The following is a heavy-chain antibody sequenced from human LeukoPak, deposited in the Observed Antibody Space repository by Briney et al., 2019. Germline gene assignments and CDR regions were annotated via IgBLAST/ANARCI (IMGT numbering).Heavy chain of an antibody. CDR2: IYPGDSDT. CDR1: GYSFTSYW. J-gene: IGHJ4*02. D-gene: IGHD2-21*01. Sequence: GGSLRLSCKGSGYSFTSYWIGWVRQMPGKGLEWMGIIYPGDSDTRYSPSFQGQVSISVDTSTSTAYLQWSSLKASDSAMYYCARQIGIERFFDFWGQGTLVTVSS. CDR3: ARQIGIERFFDF. V-gene: IGHV5-51*01.